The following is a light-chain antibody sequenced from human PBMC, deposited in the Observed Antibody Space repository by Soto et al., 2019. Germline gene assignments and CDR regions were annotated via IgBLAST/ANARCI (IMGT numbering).Light chain of an antibody. Sequence: QSVLTKPPSVSGAPGQRVTISCTGSSSNIGAGYDVHWYQQLPGTAPKLLVHGNTDRPSGVPDRFSGSKSGTSASLAITGLQAEDEADYYCQSYDSSLSGWLVGGGTKLTVL. CDR3: QSYDSSLSGWL. J-gene: IGLJ2*01. CDR1: SSNIGAGYD. V-gene: IGLV1-40*01. CDR2: GNT.